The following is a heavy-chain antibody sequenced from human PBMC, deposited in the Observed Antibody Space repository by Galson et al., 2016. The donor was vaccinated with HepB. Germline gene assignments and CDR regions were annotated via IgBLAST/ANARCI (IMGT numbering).Heavy chain of an antibody. D-gene: IGHD2-2*01. J-gene: IGHJ6*03. CDR1: GFIFSDHY. Sequence: SLRLSCAASGFIFSDHYMDWVRQAPGKGLEWIGRSRNKANSYSTAYAASVKVRFTISRADTKNSLYLQMNSLKIDDADEYYCNRWGASSKYDMDVWGHGTTVTVSS. CDR3: NRWGASSKYDMDV. V-gene: IGHV3-72*01. CDR2: SRNKANSYST.